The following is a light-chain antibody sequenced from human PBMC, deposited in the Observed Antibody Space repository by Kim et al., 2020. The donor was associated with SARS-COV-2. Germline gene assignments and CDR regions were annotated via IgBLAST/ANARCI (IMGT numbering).Light chain of an antibody. CDR1: DIGSKS. Sequence: APGKEASITCGGNDIGSKSVHWYQQRPGQAPVLVLYYNTDRPSGIPERFSGSNSGNTATLTINRVEAGDEADYYCQVWDISSDHYVFGTGTKVTVL. CDR2: YNT. V-gene: IGLV3-21*04. J-gene: IGLJ1*01. CDR3: QVWDISSDHYV.